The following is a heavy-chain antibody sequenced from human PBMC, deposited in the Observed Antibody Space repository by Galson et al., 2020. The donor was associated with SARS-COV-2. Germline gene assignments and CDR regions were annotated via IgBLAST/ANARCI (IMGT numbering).Heavy chain of an antibody. J-gene: IGHJ4*02. CDR3: ARAERLPAPDY. CDR2: IWYDGSNK. D-gene: IGHD6-25*01. CDR1: GFTFSSYG. Sequence: GESLKISCAASGFTFSSYGMHWVRQAPGKGLEWVAVIWYDGSNKYYADSVKGRFTISRDNSKNTLYLQMNSLRAEDTAVYYCARAERLPAPDYWGQGTLVTVSS. V-gene: IGHV3-33*01.